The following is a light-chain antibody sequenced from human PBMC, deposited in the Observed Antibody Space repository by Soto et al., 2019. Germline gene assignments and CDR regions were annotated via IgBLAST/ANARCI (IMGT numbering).Light chain of an antibody. Sequence: EIVLTQSPATLSLSPGERATLSCRASQSLGYYLAWFQQKHGQAPRLLIYDTSNRASGIPDRFSGSGSGTDFTLTISSLDPEDFAVYYCQQRRDWPLPFGGGTKVEIK. CDR2: DTS. V-gene: IGKV3-11*01. CDR1: QSLGYY. CDR3: QQRRDWPLP. J-gene: IGKJ4*01.